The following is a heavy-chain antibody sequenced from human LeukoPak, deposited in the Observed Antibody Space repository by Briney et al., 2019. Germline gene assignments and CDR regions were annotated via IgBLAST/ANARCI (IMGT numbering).Heavy chain of an antibody. CDR1: GYTFTSYG. J-gene: IGHJ4*02. D-gene: IGHD3-9*01. V-gene: IGHV1-18*01. CDR3: ARDDYDILTGWGGEDY. CDR2: ISAYNGNT. Sequence: ASVKVSCKASGYTFTSYGISWVRQAPGQGLEWMGWISAYNGNTNHAQKLQGRVTMTTDTSTSTAYMELRSLRSDDTAVYYCARDDYDILTGWGGEDYWGQGTLVTVSS.